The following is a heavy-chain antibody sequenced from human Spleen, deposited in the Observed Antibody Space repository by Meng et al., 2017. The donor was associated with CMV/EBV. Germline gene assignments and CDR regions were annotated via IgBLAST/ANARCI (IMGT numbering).Heavy chain of an antibody. CDR3: ARARILWLPAY. Sequence: SETLSLTCSVSGDSISGSRYYWGWIRQPPGKGLEWIGRFHYNVSPFSNPSLKSRVSISVDTSKNQVSLKLTSVTAADTAVYYCARARILWLPAYWGQGTLVTVSS. J-gene: IGHJ4*02. CDR2: FHYNVSP. CDR1: GDSISGSRYY. V-gene: IGHV4-39*07. D-gene: IGHD2-21*01.